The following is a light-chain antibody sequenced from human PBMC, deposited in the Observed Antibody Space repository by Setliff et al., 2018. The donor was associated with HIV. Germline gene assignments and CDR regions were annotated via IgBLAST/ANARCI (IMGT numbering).Light chain of an antibody. J-gene: IGLJ1*01. V-gene: IGLV2-14*03. CDR2: DVS. CDR1: SRDIGSYNY. CDR3: SSSTTGSNSV. Sequence: QSALTQPASVSGSPGQSITISCSGTSRDIGSYNYVSWYQPHPGKPPKVIIYDVSNQPSGVSSRFSGSKSGNTASLTISGLQAEDEADYYCSSSTTGSNSVFGTGTKVTVL.